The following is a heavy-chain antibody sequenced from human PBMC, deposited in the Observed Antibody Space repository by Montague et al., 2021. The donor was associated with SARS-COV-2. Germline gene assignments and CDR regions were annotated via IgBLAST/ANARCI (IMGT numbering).Heavy chain of an antibody. Sequence: SLRLSCAASGFSVSDYYMGWIRLVPGKGLEWISYITKTGNYRNYADSVNGRFTISRDNARNSVSLQMDSLRVEDTATYYCARVPLDNDDASGGMRFDPWGQGTLVTVSS. V-gene: IGHV3-11*05. CDR3: ARVPLDNDDASGGMRFDP. D-gene: IGHD2-15*01. J-gene: IGHJ5*02. CDR2: ITKTGNYR. CDR1: GFSVSDYY.